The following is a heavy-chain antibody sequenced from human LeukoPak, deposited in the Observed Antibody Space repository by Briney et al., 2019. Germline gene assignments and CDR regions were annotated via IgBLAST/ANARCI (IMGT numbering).Heavy chain of an antibody. CDR3: ARGGLGAFDY. CDR1: DGSFSGYY. J-gene: IGHJ4*02. CDR2: IYYSGST. D-gene: IGHD3-10*01. V-gene: IGHV4-59*01. Sequence: PSETLSLTCAVYDGSFSGYYWSWIRQPPGKGLEWIGYIYYSGSTNYNPSLKSRVTISVDTSKNQFSLKLSSVTAADTAVYYCARGGLGAFDYWGQGTLVTVSS.